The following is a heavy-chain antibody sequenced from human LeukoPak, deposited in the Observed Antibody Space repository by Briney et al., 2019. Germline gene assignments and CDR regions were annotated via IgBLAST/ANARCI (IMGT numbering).Heavy chain of an antibody. Sequence: PGGSLRLSCAASGFTFSKYAMSWVRQAPGKGLEWVSGISGSGGGPYYADSVKGRFTISRDNSKNTLYLQMNSLRAEDTAVYYCARELIAAGYFDYWGQGTLVTVSS. J-gene: IGHJ4*02. D-gene: IGHD6-13*01. V-gene: IGHV3-23*01. CDR2: ISGSGGGP. CDR1: GFTFSKYA. CDR3: ARELIAAGYFDY.